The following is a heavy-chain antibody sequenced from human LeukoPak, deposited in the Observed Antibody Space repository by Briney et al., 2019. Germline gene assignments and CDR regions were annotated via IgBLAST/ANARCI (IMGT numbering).Heavy chain of an antibody. CDR3: ARVTTDYYYYYMDV. CDR1: GFTFDDYG. V-gene: IGHV3-20*04. J-gene: IGHJ6*03. Sequence: GGSLRLSCAASGFTFDDYGMSWVHQAPGKGLEWVSGINWNGGSTGYADSVKGRFTISRDNAKNSLYLQMNSLRAEDTALYYCARVTTDYYYYYMDVWGKGTTVTVSS. D-gene: IGHD1-1*01. CDR2: INWNGGST.